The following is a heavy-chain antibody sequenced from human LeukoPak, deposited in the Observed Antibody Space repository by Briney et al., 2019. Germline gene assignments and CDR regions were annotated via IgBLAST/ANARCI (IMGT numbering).Heavy chain of an antibody. J-gene: IGHJ4*02. V-gene: IGHV3-30*02. CDR1: GFTFSSYG. Sequence: GGSLRLSCAASGFTFSSYGMHWVRQAPGKGLEWAAFIRYDGSNKYYADSVKGRFTISRDNSKNTLYLQMNSLRAEDTAVYYCAKDRGSSSDGFDYWGQGTLVTVSS. CDR2: IRYDGSNK. D-gene: IGHD6-6*01. CDR3: AKDRGSSSDGFDY.